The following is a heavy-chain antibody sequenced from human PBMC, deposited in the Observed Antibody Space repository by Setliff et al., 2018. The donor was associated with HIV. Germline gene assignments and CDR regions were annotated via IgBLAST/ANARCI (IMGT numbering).Heavy chain of an antibody. Sequence: ASVKVSCKASGYILTSYAIHWVRQAPGQGLEWMGWINAGNGDTKYSHKFQGRVSITRDTSANTAYMELSSLRSEDTAVYYCASARIPTGGTSTSFDYWGQGTLVTVSS. CDR2: INAGNGDT. V-gene: IGHV1-3*01. CDR1: GYILTSYA. D-gene: IGHD1-1*01. J-gene: IGHJ4*02. CDR3: ASARIPTGGTSTSFDY.